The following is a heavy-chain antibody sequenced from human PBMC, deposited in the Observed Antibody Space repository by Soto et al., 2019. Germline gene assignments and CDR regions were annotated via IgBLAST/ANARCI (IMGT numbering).Heavy chain of an antibody. CDR2: IWYDGSNK. CDR3: ASDWGERGTVGRAHGY. CDR1: GFTFGIYG. J-gene: IGHJ4*02. V-gene: IGHV3-33*01. Sequence: GGSLRLSCAASGFTFGIYGMHWVRQAPGKGLKWVAVIWYDGSNKYNADTVKGRFTISRDNSKITLYLQMSSLRAEDTAVYYWASDWGERGTVGRAHGYWGQGTQVTVYS. D-gene: IGHD2-8*02.